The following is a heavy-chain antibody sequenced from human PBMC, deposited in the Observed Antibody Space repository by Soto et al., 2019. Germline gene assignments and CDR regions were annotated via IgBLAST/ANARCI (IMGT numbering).Heavy chain of an antibody. CDR2: VIPIFGTA. Sequence: QVQLVQSGAEVKKPGSSVKVSCKASGGTFSSYAISWVRQAPGQGLEWMGEVIPIFGTANYAQKFQGRVTITAGESTSTAYTELSSLRSEDTAVYYCARREGTNGTTPNGMDVWGQGTTVTVS. J-gene: IGHJ6*02. CDR3: ARREGTNGTTPNGMDV. CDR1: GGTFSSYA. V-gene: IGHV1-69*01. D-gene: IGHD1-1*01.